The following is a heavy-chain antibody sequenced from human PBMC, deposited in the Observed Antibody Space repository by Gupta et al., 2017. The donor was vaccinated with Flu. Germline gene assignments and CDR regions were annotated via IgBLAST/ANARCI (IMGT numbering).Heavy chain of an antibody. Sequence: QLQLQESGPGLARPSATLSVCCSVAGASCSSSPYYWGWTRQPPGQVLEWIGTVYGNGGTCHNPSVKSGISRSVDTSKNTLTLKLSSMTAADTAVYYCAPWKRAAIGFGGFGPWGQGTLVTVSS. V-gene: IGHV4-39*01. J-gene: IGHJ5*02. CDR3: APWKRAAIGFGGFGP. CDR1: GASCSSSPYY. CDR2: VYGNGGT. D-gene: IGHD6-25*01.